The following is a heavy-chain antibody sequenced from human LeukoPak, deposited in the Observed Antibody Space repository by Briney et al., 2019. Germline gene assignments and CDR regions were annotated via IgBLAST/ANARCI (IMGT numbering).Heavy chain of an antibody. CDR2: IYSGTTT. CDR1: GFTVSSNY. J-gene: IGHJ4*02. V-gene: IGHV3-66*01. D-gene: IGHD3-10*01. CDR3: ARYGCTYGIDY. Sequence: GGSLRLSCAASGFTVSSNYMSWVRQAPGKGLEWVSLIYSGTTTSYADSVKGRFTISRDTSKNTLYLQMNSLRAEDTAVYYCARYGCTYGIDYWGQGTLVTVSS.